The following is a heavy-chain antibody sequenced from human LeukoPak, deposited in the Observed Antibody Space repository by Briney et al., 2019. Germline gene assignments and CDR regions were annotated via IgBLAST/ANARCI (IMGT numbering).Heavy chain of an antibody. CDR2: INEHGSIS. CDR1: GFTFSSYW. J-gene: IGHJ4*02. D-gene: IGHD3-10*01. V-gene: IGHV3-74*01. Sequence: GGSLRLSCAASGFTFSSYWMHWVRQVPGKGLVWVARINEHGSISDYADSVKDRFTVSRDNAWNTLYLQMNSLRAEDTAVYYCARDVAGSGSLWGQGTLITVSS. CDR3: ARDVAGSGSL.